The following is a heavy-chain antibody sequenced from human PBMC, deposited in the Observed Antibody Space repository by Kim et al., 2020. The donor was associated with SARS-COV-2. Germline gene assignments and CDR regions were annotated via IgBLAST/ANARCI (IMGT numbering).Heavy chain of an antibody. CDR1: GFTFSSYA. Sequence: GGSLRLSCAASGFTFSSYAMHWVRQAPGKGLEWVAVISYDRSNKYYADSVKGRFTISRDNSKNTLYLQMSTLRAEDTAVYYCARGRSGSYYYGLDVWGQGTTVTVSS. CDR2: ISYDRSNK. V-gene: IGHV3-30-3*01. CDR3: ARGRSGSYYYGLDV. J-gene: IGHJ6*02. D-gene: IGHD1-26*01.